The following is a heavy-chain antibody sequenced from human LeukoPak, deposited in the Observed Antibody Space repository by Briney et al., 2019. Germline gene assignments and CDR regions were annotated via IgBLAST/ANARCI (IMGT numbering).Heavy chain of an antibody. J-gene: IGHJ3*02. Sequence: GGSLRLSCAASGFTFSSYSMNWVRQARAKGLEWVSAISGSSSYIHYADSVKGRFTISRDNAKNSLYLQMNSLRAEDTAVYYCARDLYIEIISAFDIWGQGTMVTVSS. CDR1: GFTFSSYS. CDR2: ISGSSSYI. D-gene: IGHD2-15*01. CDR3: ARDLYIEIISAFDI. V-gene: IGHV3-21*01.